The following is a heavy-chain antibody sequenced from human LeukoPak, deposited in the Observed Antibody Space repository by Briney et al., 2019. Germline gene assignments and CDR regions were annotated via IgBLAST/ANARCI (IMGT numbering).Heavy chain of an antibody. V-gene: IGHV4-39*07. CDR1: GGSISSSSYY. Sequence: PSETLSLTCTVSGGSISSSSYYWGWIRQPPGKGLEWIGSIYYSGSTYYNPSLMSRVTISVDTSKNQFSLKLSSVTAADTAVYYCARFGNGDYPLRYFDYWGQGTLVTVSS. J-gene: IGHJ4*02. CDR3: ARFGNGDYPLRYFDY. D-gene: IGHD4-17*01. CDR2: IYYSGST.